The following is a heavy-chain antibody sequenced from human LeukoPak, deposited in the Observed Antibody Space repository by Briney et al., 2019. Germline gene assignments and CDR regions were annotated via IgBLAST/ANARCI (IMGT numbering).Heavy chain of an antibody. CDR1: GGSFSGYY. D-gene: IGHD2-2*01. Sequence: SETLSLTCAVYGGSFSGYYWSWIRQPPGKGLEWIGEINHSGSTNYNPSLKSRVTISVDTSKNQSSLKLSSVTAADTAVYYCARGGIVVVPAASRPYYYYYGMDVWGKGTTVTVSS. CDR3: ARGGIVVVPAASRPYYYYYGMDV. J-gene: IGHJ6*04. CDR2: INHSGST. V-gene: IGHV4-34*01.